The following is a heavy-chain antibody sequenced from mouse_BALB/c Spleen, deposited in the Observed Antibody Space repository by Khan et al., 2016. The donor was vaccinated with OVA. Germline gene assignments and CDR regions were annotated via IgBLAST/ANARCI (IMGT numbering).Heavy chain of an antibody. V-gene: IGHV5-4*02. CDR3: TRGYYGDPFAY. Sequence: EVELVESGGGLVKPGGSLKLSCAASGFTFSDYYMYWVRQTPEKRLEWVATISDGGTYIYYPDNVKGRFTISRDNAKNNLYLQMSSLKSDNAAMYSCTRGYYGDPFAYWGQGTLVTVSA. J-gene: IGHJ3*01. CDR1: GFTFSDYY. CDR2: ISDGGTYI. D-gene: IGHD2-13*01.